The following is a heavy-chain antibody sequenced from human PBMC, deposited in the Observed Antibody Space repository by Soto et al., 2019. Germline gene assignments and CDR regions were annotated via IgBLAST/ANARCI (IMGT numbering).Heavy chain of an antibody. CDR1: GVSLTNYY. Sequence: SETLSLTCTVSGVSLTNYYWSWIRQPAGKGLEWIGRIFTSESTNNNPSLRSRVTMSVDTSKNQFSLKLTSVTAADTAMYYCAVDYGGNSFDYWGQGTLVTVSS. D-gene: IGHD4-17*01. V-gene: IGHV4-4*07. CDR3: AVDYGGNSFDY. J-gene: IGHJ4*02. CDR2: IFTSEST.